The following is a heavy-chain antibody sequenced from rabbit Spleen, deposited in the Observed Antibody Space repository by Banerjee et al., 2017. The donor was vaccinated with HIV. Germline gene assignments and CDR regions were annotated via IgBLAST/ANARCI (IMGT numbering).Heavy chain of an antibody. V-gene: IGHV1S40*01. J-gene: IGHJ6*01. D-gene: IGHD1-1*01. Sequence: QSLEESGGDLVKPGASLTLTCIASGVSFSGDSYMCWVRQAPGRGLEWIACIDAGSRRSTYYASWAKGRFTISKTSSTTVTLQMTSLTAADTATYFCARDTSSSFSSYGMDLWGPGTLVTVS. CDR2: IDAGSRRST. CDR1: GVSFSGDSY. CDR3: ARDTSSSFSSYGMDL.